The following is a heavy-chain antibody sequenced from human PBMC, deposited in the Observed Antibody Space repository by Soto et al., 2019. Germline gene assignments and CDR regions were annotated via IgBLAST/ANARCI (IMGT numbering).Heavy chain of an antibody. CDR2: IIPIFATE. CDR3: ARGTSSSTAATF. CDR1: GGTFSSYG. D-gene: IGHD2-2*01. Sequence: QVQLVQSGAEVKKPGSSVKVSCKASGGTFSSYGISWVRQAPGQGLEWMGGIIPIFATEHYAQQFQDRVTISADESTSPVYMEPDSLRSEDTAIYYCARGTSSSTAATFWGQGTTVTV. V-gene: IGHV1-69*01. J-gene: IGHJ6*02.